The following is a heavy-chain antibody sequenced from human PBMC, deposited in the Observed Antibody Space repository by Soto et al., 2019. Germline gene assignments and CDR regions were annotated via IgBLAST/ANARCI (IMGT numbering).Heavy chain of an antibody. CDR2: ISYDGSNK. J-gene: IGHJ4*02. V-gene: IGHV3-30*18. Sequence: GALQLSCAASGFTFSSYGMHWVRQAPGKGLEWVAVISYDGSNKYYADSVKGRFTISRDNSKNTLYLQMNSLRAEDTAVYYCAKEVKYYYDSSGYYLPYYFDYWGQGTLVTVSS. D-gene: IGHD3-22*01. CDR3: AKEVKYYYDSSGYYLPYYFDY. CDR1: GFTFSSYG.